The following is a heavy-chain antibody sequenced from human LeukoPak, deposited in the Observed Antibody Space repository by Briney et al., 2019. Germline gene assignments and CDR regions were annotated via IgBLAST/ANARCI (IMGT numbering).Heavy chain of an antibody. J-gene: IGHJ5*02. CDR1: GGSISSYY. D-gene: IGHD6-13*01. CDR3: ARAYFSSWYMNWFDP. CDR2: IYYSGST. V-gene: IGHV4-59*08. Sequence: SETLSLTCTVSGGSISSYYWSWIRQPAGKGLEWIGYIYYSGSTYYYPSLKSRVTISLDTSKNQFSLKLSSATAADTAVYYCARAYFSSWYMNWFDPWGQGTLVTVSS.